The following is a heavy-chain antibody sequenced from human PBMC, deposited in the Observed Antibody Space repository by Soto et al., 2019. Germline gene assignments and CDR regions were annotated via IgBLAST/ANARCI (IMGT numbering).Heavy chain of an antibody. V-gene: IGHV4-34*01. CDR3: ARGAGSSPYGMDV. D-gene: IGHD6-6*01. J-gene: IGHJ6*02. CDR2: INHSGST. Sequence: SETLSLTCAVYGGSFSGYYWSWIRQPPGKGLEWIGEINHSGSTNYTPSLKSRVTISVDTSKNQFSLKLSSVTAADTAVYYCARGAGSSPYGMDVWGQGTTVTVSS. CDR1: GGSFSGYY.